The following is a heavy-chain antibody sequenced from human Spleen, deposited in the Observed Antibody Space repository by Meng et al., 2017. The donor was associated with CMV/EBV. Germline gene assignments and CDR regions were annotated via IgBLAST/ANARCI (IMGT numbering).Heavy chain of an antibody. Sequence: ASVKVSCKASGYTFTSYYMHWVRQAPGQGLEWMGWVNPNSGGTNYAQNFQGRVTMTRDTSINTVYMELSSLRSDDTAVYYCARAGVGAASAFDYWGQGTLVTVSS. J-gene: IGHJ4*02. CDR1: GYTFTSYY. D-gene: IGHD1-26*01. CDR2: VNPNSGGT. V-gene: IGHV1-2*02. CDR3: ARAGVGAASAFDY.